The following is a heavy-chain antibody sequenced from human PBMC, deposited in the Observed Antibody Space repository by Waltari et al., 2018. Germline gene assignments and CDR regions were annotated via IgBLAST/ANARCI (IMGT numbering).Heavy chain of an antibody. D-gene: IGHD2-15*01. CDR2: IKQDGSEK. CDR3: VRDMRGYSPLRAFDI. Sequence: EVQLVESGGGLVQPGGSLRLSCAASGFTFSSYWMSWVRQAPGKGLEWVANIKQDGSEKYYVDSVKGRFTISRDNAKNSLYLQMNSLRAEDTAVYYCVRDMRGYSPLRAFDIWGQGTMVTVSS. V-gene: IGHV3-7*01. J-gene: IGHJ3*02. CDR1: GFTFSSYW.